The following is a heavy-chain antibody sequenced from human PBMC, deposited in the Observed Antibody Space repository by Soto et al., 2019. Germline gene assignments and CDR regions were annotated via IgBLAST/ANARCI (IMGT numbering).Heavy chain of an antibody. CDR3: ARDQDNCSGGSCYFWLGSKDKFFGSRRVNYYYYGMDV. CDR1: GYTFTSYY. D-gene: IGHD2-15*01. V-gene: IGHV1-46*01. J-gene: IGHJ6*02. CDR2: INPSGGST. Sequence: GASVKVSCKASGYTFTSYYMHWVRQAPGQGLEWMGIINPSGGSTSYAQKFQGRVTMTRDTSTSTVYMELSSLRSEDTAVYYCARDQDNCSGGSCYFWLGSKDKFFGSRRVNYYYYGMDVWGQGTTVNVSS.